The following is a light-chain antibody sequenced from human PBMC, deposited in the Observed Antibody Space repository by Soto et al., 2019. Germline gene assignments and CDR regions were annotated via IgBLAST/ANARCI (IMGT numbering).Light chain of an antibody. Sequence: EIVMTQSPATLSVSPGERATLSCRASQSVSSNLAWYQQKPGQAPRLLIYGASTRATGIPARFSGSGSGTDFTLTISRLEPEDFAVYYCHQRQSWPRTFGQGTKVDIK. J-gene: IGKJ1*01. CDR2: GAS. CDR1: QSVSSN. V-gene: IGKV3-15*01. CDR3: HQRQSWPRT.